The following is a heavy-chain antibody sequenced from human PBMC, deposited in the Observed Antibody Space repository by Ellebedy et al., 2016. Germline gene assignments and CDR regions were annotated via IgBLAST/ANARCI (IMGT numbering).Heavy chain of an antibody. CDR1: GFTFDEYA. CDR3: AKDASMITFGGVRVDY. J-gene: IGHJ4*02. Sequence: GGSLRLSCAASGFTFDEYAMHWVRQAPGRGLEWVSGISWNSGNIGYADSVKGRFTISRDNAKNSLYLQMNSLGAEDTALYYCAKDASMITFGGVRVDYWGQGTLVTVSS. V-gene: IGHV3-9*01. D-gene: IGHD3-16*01. CDR2: ISWNSGNI.